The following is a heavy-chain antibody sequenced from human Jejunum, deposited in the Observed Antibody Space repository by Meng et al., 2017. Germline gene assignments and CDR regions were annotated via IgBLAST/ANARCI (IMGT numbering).Heavy chain of an antibody. V-gene: IGHV4-34*01. CDR2: VNRKGTT. CDR3: ARPLGYNGVNLGFFQH. CDR1: GASIGGYF. J-gene: IGHJ1*01. Sequence: QVQLQQWDAVQLKPSETLSLTCAFYGASIGGYFLSWIRQTPGKEPEWIGEVNRKGTTNYNPSIEGRVSISVDTSKNQFSLTLNSVTAADTAVYYCARPLGYNGVNLGFFQHWGQGTLVTVSS. D-gene: IGHD5-12*01.